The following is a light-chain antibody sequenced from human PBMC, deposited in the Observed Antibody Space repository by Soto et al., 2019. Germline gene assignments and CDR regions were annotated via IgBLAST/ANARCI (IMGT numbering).Light chain of an antibody. CDR3: QQYNSHSFYT. Sequence: DIQMTQSPSALSASVGDRVTLTCRASQEIGSFLAWYQQKPGKAPKLLIYLASRLESGVPSRFSGSGSGTEFTLTISGLQPDDFATYFCQQYNSHSFYTFGQGNKLEIK. V-gene: IGKV1-5*03. CDR1: QEIGSF. CDR2: LAS. J-gene: IGKJ2*01.